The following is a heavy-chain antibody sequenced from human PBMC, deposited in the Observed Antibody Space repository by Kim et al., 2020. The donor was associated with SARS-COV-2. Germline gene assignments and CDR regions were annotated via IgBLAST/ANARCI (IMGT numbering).Heavy chain of an antibody. V-gene: IGHV3-53*01. CDR2: IYSGGST. CDR1: GFTVSSNY. CDR3: ARDNEYYDILTGYYENWFDP. J-gene: IGHJ5*02. Sequence: GGSLRLSCAASGFTVSSNYMSWVRQAPGKGLEWVSVIYSGGSTYYADSVKGRFTISRDNSKNTLYLQMNSLRAEDTAVYYCARDNEYYDILTGYYENWFDPWGQGTLVTVSS. D-gene: IGHD3-9*01.